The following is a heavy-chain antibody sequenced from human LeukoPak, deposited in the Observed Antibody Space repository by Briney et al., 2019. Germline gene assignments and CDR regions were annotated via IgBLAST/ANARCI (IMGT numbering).Heavy chain of an antibody. CDR1: GGSFSGYY. D-gene: IGHD4-17*01. CDR3: ARKNDYGDYLDY. Sequence: SETLSLTCAVYGGSFSGYYWSWIRQPPGKGLECIGYIYYTGRTYYNPSLKSRVTISVDTSKNQFSLKLYSVTAADTAVYYCARKNDYGDYLDYWGQGTLVAVSS. J-gene: IGHJ4*02. CDR2: IYYTGRT. V-gene: IGHV4-30-4*08.